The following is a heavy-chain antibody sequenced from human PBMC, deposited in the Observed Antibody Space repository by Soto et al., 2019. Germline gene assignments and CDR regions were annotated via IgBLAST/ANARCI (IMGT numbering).Heavy chain of an antibody. Sequence: SETLSLTCTVSGGSISSGGYYWSWIRQHPGKGLEWIGYIYYSGSTYYNPSLKSRITISPDTSNNQLSLQLNSVTPDDTAVYYCARLIGNSWLDSWGQGTLVTVSS. CDR3: ARLIGNSWLDS. CDR1: GGSISSGGYY. J-gene: IGHJ5*01. V-gene: IGHV4-31*03. D-gene: IGHD2-8*01. CDR2: IYYSGST.